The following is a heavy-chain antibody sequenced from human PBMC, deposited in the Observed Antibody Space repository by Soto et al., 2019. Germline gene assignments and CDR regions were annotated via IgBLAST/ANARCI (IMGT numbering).Heavy chain of an antibody. J-gene: IGHJ4*02. CDR1: GYSFTNYW. CDR2: IYPGDSDT. Sequence: PGESLKISCKGSGYSFTNYWIGWVRQMPGKGLEWMGIIYPGDSDTRYSPSFQGQVTISADKSISTAYLQWTTLKASDTAMYYCARRYCSGGSCYGDYWGQGTLVTVSS. V-gene: IGHV5-51*01. D-gene: IGHD2-15*01. CDR3: ARRYCSGGSCYGDY.